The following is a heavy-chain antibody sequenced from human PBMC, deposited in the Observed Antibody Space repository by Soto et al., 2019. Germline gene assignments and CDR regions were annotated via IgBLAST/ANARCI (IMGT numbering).Heavy chain of an antibody. CDR1: GFTFDDYA. Sequence: EVQLVESGGGLVQPGRSLRLSCAASGFTFDDYAMHWVRQAPGKGLEWVSGISWNSGSIGYADSVKGRFTISRDNAKNSLYLQMNSLRAEDTALYYCAKDAGGELSPGYFDYWGQGTLVTVSS. CDR3: AKDAGGELSPGYFDY. V-gene: IGHV3-9*01. D-gene: IGHD3-16*02. J-gene: IGHJ4*02. CDR2: ISWNSGSI.